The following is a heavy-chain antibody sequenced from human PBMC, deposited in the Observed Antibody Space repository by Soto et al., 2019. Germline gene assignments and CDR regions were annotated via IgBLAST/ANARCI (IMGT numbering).Heavy chain of an antibody. CDR2: MYNTGST. Sequence: SETLPLTSTVSGGSMSGYDWRWIRQPPGKGLEWIGYMYNTGSTVYNPSFKSRVTISVDTSKNQFSLKLNSVTAADTAVYYCARDLWGYCGTDCYPLDVWGQGTTVT. D-gene: IGHD2-21*02. CDR1: GGSMSGYD. J-gene: IGHJ6*02. CDR3: ARDLWGYCGTDCYPLDV. V-gene: IGHV4-59*01.